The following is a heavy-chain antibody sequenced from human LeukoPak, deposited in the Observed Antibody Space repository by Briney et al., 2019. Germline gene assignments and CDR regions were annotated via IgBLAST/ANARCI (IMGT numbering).Heavy chain of an antibody. J-gene: IGHJ4*02. D-gene: IGHD6-13*01. Sequence: GASVKVSRKASGYTFTGYYMHWVRQAPGPGLEWMGRINPNSGGTNYAQKFQGRVTMTRDTSISTAYMELSRLRSDDTAVYYCARTPLWSSSWSSFDYWGQGTLVTVSS. CDR2: INPNSGGT. CDR1: GYTFTGYY. V-gene: IGHV1-2*06. CDR3: ARTPLWSSSWSSFDY.